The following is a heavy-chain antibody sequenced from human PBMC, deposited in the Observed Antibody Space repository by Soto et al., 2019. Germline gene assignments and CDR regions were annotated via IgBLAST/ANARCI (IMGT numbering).Heavy chain of an antibody. CDR2: ISSSSSYT. Sequence: QVQLVESGGGLVKPGGSLRLSCAASGFTFSDYYMSWIRQAPGKGLEWVSYISSSSSYTNYADSVKGRSTISRDNAKNSLYLRMNSLRDEDTAVYHCARTIAAAGGRRYFDLWGRGTLVTVSS. J-gene: IGHJ2*01. D-gene: IGHD6-13*01. CDR3: ARTIAAAGGRRYFDL. CDR1: GFTFSDYY. V-gene: IGHV3-11*05.